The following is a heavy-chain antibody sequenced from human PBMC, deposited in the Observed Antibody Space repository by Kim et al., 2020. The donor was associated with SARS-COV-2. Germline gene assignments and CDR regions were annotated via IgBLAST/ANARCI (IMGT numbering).Heavy chain of an antibody. CDR2: IYGGGST. J-gene: IGHJ4*02. CDR3: AREPSTYFDY. V-gene: IGHV3-66*01. Sequence: GGSLRLSCVVSGFTVSNTYMSWVRQAPGKGLEWVSIIYGGGSTYYADSVKGSFTISRDDSKNTVYLQMNSLRAEDTAAYFCAREPSTYFDYWGQGTLVTVSS. CDR1: GFTVSNTY.